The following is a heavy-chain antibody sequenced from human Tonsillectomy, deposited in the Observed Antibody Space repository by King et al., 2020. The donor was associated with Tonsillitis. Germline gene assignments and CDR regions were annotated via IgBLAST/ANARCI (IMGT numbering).Heavy chain of an antibody. J-gene: IGHJ5*02. CDR1: GEAFSGYY. Sequence: QVQLQQWGAGLLKPSETLSLTCAVYGEAFSGYYWSWIRQPPGKGLEWIGEIDHSGSTNYNPSLKSRVTISVDTSKNQFSLKLTSVTAADTAVYYCARSNGFDPWGQGTLVTVSS. CDR2: IDHSGST. CDR3: ARSNGFDP. V-gene: IGHV4-34*01.